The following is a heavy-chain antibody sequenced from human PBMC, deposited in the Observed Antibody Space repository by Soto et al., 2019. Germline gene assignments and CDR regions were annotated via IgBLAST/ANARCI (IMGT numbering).Heavy chain of an antibody. D-gene: IGHD2-15*01. Sequence: SETLSLTCTVSGGSISSSSSYWGWIRQPPGKGLEWIGSIYYSGSPNYNPSLKSRVTISVDTSKNQFSLKLSSVTAADTAVDYCARDRLRGGRNFDYWGQGTLVTVSS. V-gene: IGHV4-39*07. CDR3: ARDRLRGGRNFDY. CDR1: GGSISSSSSY. CDR2: IYYSGSP. J-gene: IGHJ4*02.